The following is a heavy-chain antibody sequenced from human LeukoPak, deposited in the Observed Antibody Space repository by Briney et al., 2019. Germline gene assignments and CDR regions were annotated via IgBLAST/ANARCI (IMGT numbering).Heavy chain of an antibody. CDR2: ISGTGGST. D-gene: IGHD1-1*01. CDR3: AKVRTGHYFDY. Sequence: SGGSLRLSCAASGFTFDDYAMHWVRQAPGKGLEWVSSISGTGGSTYYADSVKGRFTISRDNSNNTLFLQMNSLRAEDTAVYYCAKVRTGHYFDYWGQGTLVTVSS. CDR1: GFTFDDYA. J-gene: IGHJ4*02. V-gene: IGHV3-23*01.